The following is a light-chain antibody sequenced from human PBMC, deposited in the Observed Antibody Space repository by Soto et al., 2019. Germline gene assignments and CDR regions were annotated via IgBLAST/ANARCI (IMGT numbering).Light chain of an antibody. J-gene: IGKJ1*01. CDR2: KAS. CDR1: QSIGSW. CDR3: QQFNSYPWT. Sequence: GDRVTITCRASQSIGSWLAWYQQKPGKAPNLLIYKASSLESGVPSRFSGSGSGTEFTVTISSLQPEDFATYYCQQFNSYPWTFVQGTKVDIK. V-gene: IGKV1-5*03.